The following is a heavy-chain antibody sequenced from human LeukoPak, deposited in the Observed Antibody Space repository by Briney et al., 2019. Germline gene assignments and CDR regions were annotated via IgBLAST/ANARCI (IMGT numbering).Heavy chain of an antibody. D-gene: IGHD2-2*01. CDR2: ISGSGGST. J-gene: IGHJ4*02. CDR3: AKSSDQLLSYFDY. V-gene: IGHV3-23*01. Sequence: GGSLRLSCAASGFTFSSYAMSWVRQAPGKGLEWVSAISGSGGSTYYADSVKSRFTISRDNSKNTLYLQMNSLRAEDTAVYYCAKSSDQLLSYFDYWGQGTLVTVSS. CDR1: GFTFSSYA.